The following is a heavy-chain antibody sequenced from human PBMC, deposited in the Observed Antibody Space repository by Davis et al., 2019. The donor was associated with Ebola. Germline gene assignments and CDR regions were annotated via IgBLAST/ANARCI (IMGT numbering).Heavy chain of an antibody. CDR3: ASGKGYYYYGMDV. CDR1: GFTFSSYG. Sequence: GESLKISCAASGFTFSSYGMHWVRQAPGKGLEWVAVIWYDGSNKYYADSVKGRFTISRDNSKNTLYLQMNSLRAEDTAVYYCASGKGYYYYGMDVWGQGTTVTVSS. V-gene: IGHV3-33*01. D-gene: IGHD1-14*01. J-gene: IGHJ6*02. CDR2: IWYDGSNK.